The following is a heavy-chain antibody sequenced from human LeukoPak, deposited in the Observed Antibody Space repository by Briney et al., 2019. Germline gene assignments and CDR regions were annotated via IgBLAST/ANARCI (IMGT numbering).Heavy chain of an antibody. V-gene: IGHV3-30-3*01. J-gene: IGHJ4*02. D-gene: IGHD4-11*01. CDR1: GFTFSSYA. CDR3: ARDRNYADYFDY. Sequence: GGSLRLSCAASGFTFSSYAMHWVRQAPGKGLEWVAVISYDGSKKYYANSGKGRFTISRDNSKNTLYLQMNSLRAEDTAVYYCARDRNYADYFDYCGQGTLVTVSS. CDR2: ISYDGSKK.